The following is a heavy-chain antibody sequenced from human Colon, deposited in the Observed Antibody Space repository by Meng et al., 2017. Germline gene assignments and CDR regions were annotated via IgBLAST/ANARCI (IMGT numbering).Heavy chain of an antibody. Sequence: QVQSVQSGAEVKKPGASVKVSCKASGYIFTTYGISWVRQAPGEGLEWMGWISAYNGNTNSAQKFQDRVTMTTDTSTNTAYMELRSLRSDDTAMYYCARDRQWLGSDYWGQGTLVTVSS. CDR1: GYIFTTYG. CDR2: ISAYNGNT. CDR3: ARDRQWLGSDY. D-gene: IGHD6-19*01. V-gene: IGHV1-18*01. J-gene: IGHJ4*02.